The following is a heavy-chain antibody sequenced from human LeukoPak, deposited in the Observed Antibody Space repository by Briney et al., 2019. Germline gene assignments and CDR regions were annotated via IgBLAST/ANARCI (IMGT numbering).Heavy chain of an antibody. CDR1: GFTFSSYA. D-gene: IGHD1-14*01. Sequence: GGSLRLSCAASGFTFSSYAMSWVRQAPGKGLEWVSGTSGSGGSTYYADSVKGRFTISRDNSKNTLYLQMNSLRAEDTAVYYCARDLYDNNRVQDYWGQGTLVTVSS. J-gene: IGHJ4*02. V-gene: IGHV3-23*01. CDR2: TSGSGGST. CDR3: ARDLYDNNRVQDY.